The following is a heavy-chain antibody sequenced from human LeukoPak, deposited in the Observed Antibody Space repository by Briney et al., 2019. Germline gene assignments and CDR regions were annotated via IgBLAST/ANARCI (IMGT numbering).Heavy chain of an antibody. CDR2: IGGSGGST. Sequence: GGSLRLSCAASGFTFSSYAMSWVRQAPGKGLEWVSAIGGSGGSTYYADSVKGRFTISRDNSKNTLYLQMNSLRAEDTAVYYCAKGFSSTTPRGYFDYWGQGTLVTVSS. CDR3: AKGFSSTTPRGYFDY. V-gene: IGHV3-23*01. D-gene: IGHD2-2*01. J-gene: IGHJ4*02. CDR1: GFTFSSYA.